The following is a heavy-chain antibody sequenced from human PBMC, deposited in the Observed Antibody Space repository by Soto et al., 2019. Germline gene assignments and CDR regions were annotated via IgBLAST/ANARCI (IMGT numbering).Heavy chain of an antibody. Sequence: ASVKVSCKASGFTFTSSAVQWVRQARGQRLEWIGWIVVGSGNTNYAQKFQERVTITRDMSTSTAYMELSSLRSEDTAVYYCAALSYYYDSSGNLDYWGQGTLVTVSS. J-gene: IGHJ4*02. CDR1: GFTFTSSA. D-gene: IGHD3-22*01. CDR2: IVVGSGNT. CDR3: AALSYYYDSSGNLDY. V-gene: IGHV1-58*01.